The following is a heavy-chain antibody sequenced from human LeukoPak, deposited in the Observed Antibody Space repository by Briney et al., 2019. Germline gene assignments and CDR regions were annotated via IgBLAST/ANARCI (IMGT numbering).Heavy chain of an antibody. D-gene: IGHD2-15*01. CDR2: INHSGST. CDR1: GGSFSGYY. V-gene: IGHV4-34*01. CDR3: ARGGIVVVAAMSWFDP. J-gene: IGHJ5*02. Sequence: PSGTLSLTCAVYGGSFSGYYWSWIRQPPGKGLEWIGEINHSGSTNYNPSLKSRVTISVDTSKNQFSLKLSSVTAADTAVYYCARGGIVVVAAMSWFDPWGQGTLVTVSS.